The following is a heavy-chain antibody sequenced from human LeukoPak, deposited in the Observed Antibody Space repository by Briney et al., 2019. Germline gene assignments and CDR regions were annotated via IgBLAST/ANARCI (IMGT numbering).Heavy chain of an antibody. J-gene: IGHJ5*02. Sequence: KPGGSLRLSCAASGFTFSDYYMSWIRQAPGKGLEWVSYISSSGSTIYYADSVKGRFTISRDNARNSLYLQMDSLRAEDTAVYYCARAQTRRNGWFDPWGQGTLVTVSS. V-gene: IGHV3-11*04. CDR2: ISSSGSTI. CDR3: ARAQTRRNGWFDP. CDR1: GFTFSDYY. D-gene: IGHD2-8*01.